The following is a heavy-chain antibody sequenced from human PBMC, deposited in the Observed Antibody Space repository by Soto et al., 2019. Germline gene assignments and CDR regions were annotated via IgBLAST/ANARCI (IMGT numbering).Heavy chain of an antibody. Sequence: QVQLVQSGAEVKKPGASVKVSCKASGYTFTSYGISWVRQAPGQGLEWLGWINAYNGNTNYAQKLQGRVTMTTDTPTSTAYMELRSVRSDDAAVYYCERVLPPFDPCGQGTLVTVSS. CDR1: GYTFTSYG. CDR2: INAYNGNT. CDR3: ERVLPPFDP. J-gene: IGHJ5*02. V-gene: IGHV1-18*01.